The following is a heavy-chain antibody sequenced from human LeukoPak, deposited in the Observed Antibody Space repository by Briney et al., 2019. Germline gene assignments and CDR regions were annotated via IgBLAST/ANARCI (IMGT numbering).Heavy chain of an antibody. Sequence: GGSLRLSCAASGLTFSSYDMNWVRQAPGKGLQWVSAISRSGGSTYYADSVKGRFTSSRDNSKNTLYLQMNSLRAEDTAVYYCAKDSWDTVTYFDYWGQGTLVTVSS. CDR3: AKDSWDTVTYFDY. CDR1: GLTFSSYD. CDR2: ISRSGGST. J-gene: IGHJ4*02. V-gene: IGHV3-23*01. D-gene: IGHD4-17*01.